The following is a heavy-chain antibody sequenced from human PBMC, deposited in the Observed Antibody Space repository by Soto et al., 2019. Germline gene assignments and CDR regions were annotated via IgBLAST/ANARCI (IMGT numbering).Heavy chain of an antibody. D-gene: IGHD3-22*01. J-gene: IGHJ4*02. Sequence: KPSETLSLTCAVSGGSVSSNNDYWGWIRQPPGKGLEWIGSIYHSGSTHYNPSLKRRVTISVDTSKNQFSLTLTSVTAADTAVYFCARSRYYYYDGRGYPGFSDYWGQGTLVTVSS. V-gene: IGHV4-39*01. CDR1: GGSVSSNNDY. CDR3: ARSRYYYYDGRGYPGFSDY. CDR2: IYHSGST.